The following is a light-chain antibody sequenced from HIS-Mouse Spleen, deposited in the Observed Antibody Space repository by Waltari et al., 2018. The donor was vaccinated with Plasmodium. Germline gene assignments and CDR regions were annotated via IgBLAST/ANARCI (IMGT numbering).Light chain of an antibody. CDR1: SSDVGGYKS. V-gene: IGLV2-8*01. CDR2: EVS. Sequence: QSALTQPPSASGSPGQSVTLSCTGTSSDVGGYKSVSWYQQHPGKAPKLMIYEVSKRPSGVPDRFSGSKSGNTASLTVSGLQAEDEADYYCSSYAGSNNLVFGGGTKLTVL. CDR3: SSYAGSNNLV. J-gene: IGLJ2*01.